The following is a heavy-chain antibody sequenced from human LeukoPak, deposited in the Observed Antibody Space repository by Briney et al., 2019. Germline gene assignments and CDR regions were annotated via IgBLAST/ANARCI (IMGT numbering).Heavy chain of an antibody. CDR2: IYYSGST. CDR3: AGGVASTSSADY. D-gene: IGHD2-2*01. J-gene: IGHJ4*02. V-gene: IGHV4-59*01. Sequence: PSETLSLTCTVSGGSISSYYWSWIRQPPGKGLEWIGYIYYSGSTNYNPSLKSRVTISVDTSKNQFSLKLSSVTAADTAVYYCAGGVASTSSADYWGQGTLVTVSS. CDR1: GGSISSYY.